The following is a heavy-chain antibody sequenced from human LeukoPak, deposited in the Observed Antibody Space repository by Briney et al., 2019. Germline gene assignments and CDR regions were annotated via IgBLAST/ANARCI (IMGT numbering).Heavy chain of an antibody. CDR2: INHSGST. J-gene: IGHJ4*02. CDR1: GGSFSGYY. D-gene: IGHD3-16*01. V-gene: IGHV4-34*01. Sequence: PSETLSLTCAVYGGSFSGYYWSWIRQPPGKGLEWIGEINHSGSTNYNPSLKSRVTISVDTSKNQFSLKLSSVTAADTAVYYCARHARFNPPFDYWGQGTLVTVSS. CDR3: ARHARFNPPFDY.